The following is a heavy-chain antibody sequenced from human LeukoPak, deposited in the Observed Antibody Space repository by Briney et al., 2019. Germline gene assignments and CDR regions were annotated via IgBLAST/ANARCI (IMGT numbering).Heavy chain of an antibody. CDR2: ISPRDSDT. J-gene: IGHJ4*02. CDR3: ATLKGGGDTEIDY. Sequence: GESLKISCKTSGYTFTNYWIGWVRQMPGKGLEWMGIISPRDSDTIYSPSFQGQVTISADKSISTAYLQWSSLKASDTAMYYCATLKGGGDTEIDYWGQGTLVTVSS. CDR1: GYTFTNYW. D-gene: IGHD3-10*01. V-gene: IGHV5-51*01.